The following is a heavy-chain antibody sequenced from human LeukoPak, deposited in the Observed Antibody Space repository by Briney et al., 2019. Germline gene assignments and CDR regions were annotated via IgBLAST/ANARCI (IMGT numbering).Heavy chain of an antibody. CDR1: GGSLSGHY. CDR3: ARLLDNDISGDPETFDV. D-gene: IGHD3-22*01. V-gene: IGHV4-59*11. J-gene: IGHJ3*01. CDR2: VACTGRA. Sequence: PAVTVSLTCTVSGGSLSGHYWSWIRQPPGKRLEWIGYVACTGRAKYNPSLQSRVTISIDTTKSQFSLKLTSVTSADTAVYSCARLLDNDISGDPETFDVWGQGTTVIVSS.